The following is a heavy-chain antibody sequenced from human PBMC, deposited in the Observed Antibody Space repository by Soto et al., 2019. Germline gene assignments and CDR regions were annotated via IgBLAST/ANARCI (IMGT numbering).Heavy chain of an antibody. D-gene: IGHD3-16*01. CDR2: IYYSGST. J-gene: IGHJ5*02. CDR3: ARHGGGSLTHRGWFDP. Sequence: PXXTLSLPCTVSGGSISSYYWRWILQPPGKGLEWIGYIYYSGSTNYNPSLKSRVTISVDTSKNQFSLKLSSVTAADTAVYYCARHGGGSLTHRGWFDPWGQGTLVTVSS. CDR1: GGSISSYY. V-gene: IGHV4-59*08.